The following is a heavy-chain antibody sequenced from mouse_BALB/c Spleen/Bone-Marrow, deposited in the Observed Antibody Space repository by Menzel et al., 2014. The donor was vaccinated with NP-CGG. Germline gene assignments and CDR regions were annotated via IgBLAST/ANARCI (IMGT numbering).Heavy chain of an antibody. CDR3: TRLAAFDY. V-gene: IGHV1-5*01. Sequence: EVQLQQSGTVLARPGASVKMSCKASGYSFTSYWMHWVKQRPGQGLEWIGAIYPGNSDTSYNQKFKGKANLTAVTSASTAYMELSSLTNEDSAVYYCTRLAAFDYWGQGTTLTVSS. D-gene: IGHD3-3*01. CDR2: IYPGNSDT. J-gene: IGHJ2*01. CDR1: GYSFTSYW.